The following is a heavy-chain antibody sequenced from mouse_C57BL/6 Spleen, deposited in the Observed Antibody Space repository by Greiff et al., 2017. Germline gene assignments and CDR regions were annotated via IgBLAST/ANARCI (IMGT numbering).Heavy chain of an antibody. V-gene: IGHV5-16*01. Sequence: EVMLVESEGGLVQPGSSMKLSCTASGFTFSDYYMAWVRQVPEKGLEWVANINYDGSSTYSLDSLKSRFIISRDNAKNLLYLQMSSLKSEDTATYYCARDGYYGSILYWYFDVWGTGTTVTVSS. CDR2: INYDGSST. CDR1: GFTFSDYY. D-gene: IGHD1-1*01. CDR3: ARDGYYGSILYWYFDV. J-gene: IGHJ1*03.